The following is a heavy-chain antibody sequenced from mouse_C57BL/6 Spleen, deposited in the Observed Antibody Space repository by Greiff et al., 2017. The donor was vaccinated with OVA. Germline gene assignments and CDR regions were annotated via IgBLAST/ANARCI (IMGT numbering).Heavy chain of an antibody. D-gene: IGHD4-1*01. J-gene: IGHJ1*03. CDR1: GFSFNTYA. V-gene: IGHV10-1*01. CDR3: VRLKANWDGYFDV. Sequence: EVKLMESGGGLVQPKGSLKLSCAASGFSFNTYAMNWVRQAPGKGLEWVARIRSKSNNYATYYADSVKDRFTISRDDSESMLYLQMNNLKTEDTAMYDCVRLKANWDGYFDVWGTGTTVTVSS. CDR2: IRSKSNNYAT.